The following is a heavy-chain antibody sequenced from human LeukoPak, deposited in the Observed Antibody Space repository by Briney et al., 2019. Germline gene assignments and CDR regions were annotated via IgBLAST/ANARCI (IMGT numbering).Heavy chain of an antibody. V-gene: IGHV6-1*01. CDR1: GDSVSSKSAV. CDR3: TRGSYGSPPPGGMDV. D-gene: IGHD1-14*01. J-gene: IGHJ6*02. Sequence: SQTLSLTCATSGDSVSSKSAVWNWIRQSPSRGLEWLGRTYYRSKWFYGYAVSVQSRVIINPDTSKNQFSLQLNSVTPEDTAVYFCTRGSYGSPPPGGMDVWGQGTAVTVSS. CDR2: TYYRSKWFY.